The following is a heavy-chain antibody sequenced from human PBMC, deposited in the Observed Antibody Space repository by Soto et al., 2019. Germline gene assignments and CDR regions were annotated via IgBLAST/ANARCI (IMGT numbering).Heavy chain of an antibody. D-gene: IGHD2-2*01. CDR3: ARGVVPAAISRYYYYGMDV. V-gene: IGHV1-8*02. CDR2: MNPNSGNT. CDR1: GGTFSSYA. Sequence: GASVKVSCKASGGTFSSYAISWVRQAPGQGLEWMGWMNPNSGNTGYAQKFQGRVTMTRNTSISTAYMELSSLRSEDTAVYYCARGVVPAAISRYYYYGMDVWGQGTTVTVSS. J-gene: IGHJ6*02.